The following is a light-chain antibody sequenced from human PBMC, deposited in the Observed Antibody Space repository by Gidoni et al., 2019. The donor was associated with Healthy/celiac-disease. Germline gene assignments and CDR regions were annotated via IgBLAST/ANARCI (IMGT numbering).Light chain of an antibody. V-gene: IGKV1-39*01. CDR1: QSISSY. J-gene: IGKJ4*01. Sequence: DIQMTQSPSSLSASVGDRVTITCRASQSISSYLNWYQQKPWKAPKLLIYDASSLQSGVPARFSGSGSGTDFTLTISSLQPEDFATYYCQQSYSTPTFGGGTKVEIK. CDR2: DAS. CDR3: QQSYSTPT.